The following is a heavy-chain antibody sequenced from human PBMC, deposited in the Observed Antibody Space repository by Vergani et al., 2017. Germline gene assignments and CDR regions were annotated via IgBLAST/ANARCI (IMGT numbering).Heavy chain of an antibody. CDR3: ARVGWSYYDSSGYYYAPGGWFDP. CDR1: GYSFTSYW. CDR2: IDPSDSYT. V-gene: IGHV5-10-1*03. Sequence: EVQLVQSGAEVKKPVESLRISCKGSGYSFTSYWISWVRQMPGKGLEWMGRIDPSDSYTNYSPSFQGHATISADKSISTAYLQWSSLKASDTAMYYCARVGWSYYDSSGYYYAPGGWFDPWGQGTLVTVSS. J-gene: IGHJ5*02. D-gene: IGHD3-22*01.